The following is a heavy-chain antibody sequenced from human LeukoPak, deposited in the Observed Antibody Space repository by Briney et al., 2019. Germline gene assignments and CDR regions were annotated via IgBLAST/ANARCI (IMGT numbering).Heavy chain of an antibody. CDR3: AKGSSSWRDYYYYYMDV. V-gene: IGHV3-23*01. CDR1: GCTFSSYA. Sequence: GGSLRLSCAASGCTFSSYAMSWVRQAPGKGLEWVSAISGSGGSTYYADSVKGRFTISRDNSKNTLYLQMNSLRAEDTAVYYCAKGSSSWRDYYYYYMDVWGKGTTVTVSS. D-gene: IGHD6-13*01. J-gene: IGHJ6*03. CDR2: ISGSGGST.